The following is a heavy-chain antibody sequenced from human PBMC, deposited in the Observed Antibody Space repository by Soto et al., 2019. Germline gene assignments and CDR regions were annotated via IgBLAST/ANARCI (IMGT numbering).Heavy chain of an antibody. Sequence: QVQLQESGPGLVKPSQTLSLTCTVSGGSVTSVGYYWAWIRKHPGKGIEFIGHLYYSGTTYYNPSLRSRVTISEDTSKNHFSLQLTSVTAADTAVYYCARILDFWSRHGVFDIWGQGTMVTVSS. J-gene: IGHJ3*02. V-gene: IGHV4-31*03. CDR1: GGSVTSVGYY. CDR2: LYYSGTT. D-gene: IGHD3-3*01. CDR3: ARILDFWSRHGVFDI.